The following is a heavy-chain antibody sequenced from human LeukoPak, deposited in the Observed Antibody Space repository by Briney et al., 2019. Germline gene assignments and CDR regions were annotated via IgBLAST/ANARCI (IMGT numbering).Heavy chain of an antibody. CDR1: GFTFTTYG. Sequence: GGSLRLSCAASGFTFTTYGMHWVRQAPGKGREWVAIIFRDGGIKYYADSVKGRFTISRDNSNNTLYLQMSGLRAEDTAIYYCARCIAAADGPKHWRQDTLVTVSS. V-gene: IGHV3-33*01. CDR3: ARCIAAADGPKH. D-gene: IGHD6-13*01. J-gene: IGHJ1*01. CDR2: IFRDGGIK.